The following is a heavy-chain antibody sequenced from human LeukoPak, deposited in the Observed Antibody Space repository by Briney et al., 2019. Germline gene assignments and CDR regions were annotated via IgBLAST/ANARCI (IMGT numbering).Heavy chain of an antibody. Sequence: PSETLSLTCTLSGDSLTIVIYCWSWTRHPPGRGLEWFGYIYDSGSTNYNPAHRSRVTISVDTYKTRYPLKLSPGAAAAAAVYYCGTDYYGSGSRFDPWGQGTLVTVSS. CDR2: IYDSGST. CDR1: GDSLTIVIYC. J-gene: IGHJ5*02. CDR3: GTDYYGSGSRFDP. D-gene: IGHD3-10*01. V-gene: IGHV4-61*01.